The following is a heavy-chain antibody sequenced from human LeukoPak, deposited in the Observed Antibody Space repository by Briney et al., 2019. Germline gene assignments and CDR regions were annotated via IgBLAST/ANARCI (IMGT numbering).Heavy chain of an antibody. Sequence: GGSLRLSCAVSKFTFSKYWMSWVRQAPGKGLEWVANIKQDGSEKSYADSVRGRFTISRDNAKNPLYLQMNSLRAEDTAVYYCAKDFNGGNFDYWGQGTLVTVSS. CDR1: KFTFSKYW. D-gene: IGHD4-23*01. CDR2: IKQDGSEK. J-gene: IGHJ4*02. CDR3: AKDFNGGNFDY. V-gene: IGHV3-7*01.